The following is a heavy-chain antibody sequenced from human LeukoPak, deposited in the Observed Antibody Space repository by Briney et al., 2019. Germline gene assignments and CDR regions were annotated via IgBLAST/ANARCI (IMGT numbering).Heavy chain of an antibody. CDR1: GFTFSNYW. Sequence: GGSLRLSCAASGFTFSNYWMTWVRQAPGRGLEWVANIKQDGSERYYVDSVKGRFTISRDNAKNSLYLQMKSLRVEDTAVYFCASGATTRLDYWGQGTLVTVSS. J-gene: IGHJ4*02. V-gene: IGHV3-7*02. CDR2: IKQDGSER. D-gene: IGHD1-26*01. CDR3: ASGATTRLDY.